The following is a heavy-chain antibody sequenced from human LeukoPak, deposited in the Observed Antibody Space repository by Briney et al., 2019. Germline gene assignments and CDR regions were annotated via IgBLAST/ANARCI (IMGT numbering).Heavy chain of an antibody. V-gene: IGHV3-23*01. D-gene: IGHD4-17*01. Sequence: GGSLRPSCAGSGFTFSNYALIWVRQAPGRGLEWVSAIKGSGSFTKYADSVTGRFTISRDNSKNMLYLQMSSLTADDTAIYYCARDPNGDYIGAFDFGGQGTMVTVSS. CDR3: ARDPNGDYIGAFDF. CDR2: IKGSGSFT. J-gene: IGHJ3*01. CDR1: GFTFSNYA.